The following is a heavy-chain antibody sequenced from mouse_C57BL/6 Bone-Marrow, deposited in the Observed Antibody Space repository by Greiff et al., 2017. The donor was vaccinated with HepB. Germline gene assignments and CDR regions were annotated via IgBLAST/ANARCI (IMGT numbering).Heavy chain of an antibody. CDR1: GFTFSDYG. CDR2: ISSGSSTI. V-gene: IGHV5-17*01. Sequence: VQLQQSGGGLVKPGGSLKLSCAASGFTFSDYGMHWVRQAPEKGLEWVAYISSGSSTIYYADTVKGRFTISRDNAKNTLFLQMTSLRSEDTAMYYCARSMAVVARGYAMDYWGQGTSVTVSS. D-gene: IGHD1-1*01. CDR3: ARSMAVVARGYAMDY. J-gene: IGHJ4*01.